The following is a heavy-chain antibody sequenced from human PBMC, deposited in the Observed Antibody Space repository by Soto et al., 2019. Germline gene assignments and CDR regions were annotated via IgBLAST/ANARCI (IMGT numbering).Heavy chain of an antibody. Sequence: PRGPLRLSGLASVFTVSDYAMTWVRHVPGRGLEWVASLDGAGGSTYYADSVMGRFTISRDNSQNTLFLQMKRLTVDDTAIYYCTAPRDEYGSGVSWFTYGMDIWGQGTTVTVSS. J-gene: IGHJ6*02. V-gene: IGHV3-23*01. CDR2: LDGAGGST. CDR3: TAPRDEYGSGVSWFTYGMDI. D-gene: IGHD3-10*01. CDR1: VFTVSDYA.